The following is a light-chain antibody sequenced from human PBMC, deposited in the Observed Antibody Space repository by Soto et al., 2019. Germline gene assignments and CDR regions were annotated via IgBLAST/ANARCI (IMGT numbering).Light chain of an antibody. CDR2: DAS. J-gene: IGKJ4*01. V-gene: IGKV3D-11*01. CDR1: QGVSSY. Sequence: EIVLTQSPATLSLSPGERATLSCRASQGVSSYLAWYQQKPGQAPRLLIYDASNRATGIPARFSGSGPGTEFSLTISSLEPEDFAIYYCQQRSNWHLTFGGGTKVEIK. CDR3: QQRSNWHLT.